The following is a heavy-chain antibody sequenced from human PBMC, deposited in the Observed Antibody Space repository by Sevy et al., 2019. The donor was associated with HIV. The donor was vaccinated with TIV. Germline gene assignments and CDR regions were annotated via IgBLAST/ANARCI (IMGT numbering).Heavy chain of an antibody. J-gene: IGHJ6*02. Sequence: GESRKISCKGSGYSFTSYWIGWVRQMPGKGLEWMGIIYPGDSDTRYSPSFQGQVTIPADKSISTAYLHWSSLKASDTAMYYCAGHGSGSYYRGLYYYDGMDVWGHGTTVTVSS. CDR3: AGHGSGSYYRGLYYYDGMDV. D-gene: IGHD3-10*01. CDR2: IYPGDSDT. V-gene: IGHV5-51*01. CDR1: GYSFTSYW.